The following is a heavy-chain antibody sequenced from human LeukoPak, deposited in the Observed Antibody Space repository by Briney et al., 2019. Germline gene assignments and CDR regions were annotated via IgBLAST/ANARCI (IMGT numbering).Heavy chain of an antibody. J-gene: IGHJ4*02. CDR2: ISGSGRST. V-gene: IGHV3-23*01. Sequence: PGGSLRLSCAASGFTFSSCAMTWVRQAPGKGLEWVSAISGSGRSTYYADSVRGRFTISRDNSKNTLYLQMSSLRAEDTAVYYCVKESMITFGGVIVYYFDYWGQGTLVTVSS. CDR3: VKESMITFGGVIVYYFDY. D-gene: IGHD3-16*02. CDR1: GFTFSSCA.